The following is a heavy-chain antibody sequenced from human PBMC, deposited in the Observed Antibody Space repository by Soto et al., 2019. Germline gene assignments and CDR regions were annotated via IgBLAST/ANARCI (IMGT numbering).Heavy chain of an antibody. D-gene: IGHD4-17*01. CDR2: IYPGDSDT. V-gene: IGHV5-51*01. CDR3: ARHGDYPSNYYYYGMDV. J-gene: IGHJ6*02. Sequence: GESEKRSEERCGDRDSSYWSGWESQMTGKGLEWMGIIYPGDSDTRYSPSFQGQVTISADKSISTAYLQWSSLKASDTAMYYCARHGDYPSNYYYYGMDVWVQGTTVTGSS. CDR1: GDRDSSYW.